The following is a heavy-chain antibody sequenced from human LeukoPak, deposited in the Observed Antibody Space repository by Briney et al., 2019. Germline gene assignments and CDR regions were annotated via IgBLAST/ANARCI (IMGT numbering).Heavy chain of an antibody. CDR1: GGSFSGYY. D-gene: IGHD1-14*01. Sequence: PSETLSLTCAVYGGSFSGYYWSWIRQPPGKGLEWVGEINHSGSTNYNPSLKSRVTIAVDTSKNQFSLKLSSVPAADTAVFYYARHPPAGVQRNRNWLDPWGQGTLVTAS. V-gene: IGHV4-34*01. CDR3: ARHPPAGVQRNRNWLDP. J-gene: IGHJ5*02. CDR2: INHSGST.